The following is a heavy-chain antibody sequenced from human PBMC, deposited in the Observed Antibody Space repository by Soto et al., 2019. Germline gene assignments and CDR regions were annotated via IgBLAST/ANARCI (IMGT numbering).Heavy chain of an antibody. CDR1: GFSFSTYA. V-gene: IGHV3-23*01. Sequence: PGGSLRLSCAASGFSFSTYAMSWVRQAPGKGLEWVSGISGRGGSIEYADSVKGRFTISRDNSKNTLYLKMNSLRAEDTALYFCAKQLTTVLSRVGFDYWGQGALVTVSS. CDR3: AKQLTTVLSRVGFDY. J-gene: IGHJ4*02. D-gene: IGHD4-17*01. CDR2: ISGRGGSI.